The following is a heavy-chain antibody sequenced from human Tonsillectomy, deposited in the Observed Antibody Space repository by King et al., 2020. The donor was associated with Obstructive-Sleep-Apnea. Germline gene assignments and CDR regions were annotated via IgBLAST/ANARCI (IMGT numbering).Heavy chain of an antibody. Sequence: QVQLVESGGGVVQPGGSLILSCAASGFTFNTYTLHWVRQAPGKGLEWVAVISYDGNQKYLTGSVRGGFTISRDNSKNTLFLHMNSLRGDDTAVYYWAGAEDLGSDWYFPRYYFDYWGQGILVTVSS. D-gene: IGHD6-13*01. CDR3: AGAEDLGSDWYFPRYYFDY. CDR1: GFTFNTYT. V-gene: IGHV3-30*04. J-gene: IGHJ4*02. CDR2: ISYDGNQK.